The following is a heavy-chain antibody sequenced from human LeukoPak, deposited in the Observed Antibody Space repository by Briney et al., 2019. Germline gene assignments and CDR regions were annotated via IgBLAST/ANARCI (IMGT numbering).Heavy chain of an antibody. V-gene: IGHV3-23*01. CDR3: AKGVYYYDSSGYYYTYYFDY. CDR1: GFTFSGYA. D-gene: IGHD3-22*01. Sequence: GGSLRLSCAASGFTFSGYAMSWVRQAPGKGLEWVSAISCSGGGTCYADSVKGRFTISRDNSKDTLYLQMNSLRAEDTAIYYCAKGVYYYDSSGYYYTYYFDYWGQGTLVTVSS. J-gene: IGHJ4*02. CDR2: ISCSGGGT.